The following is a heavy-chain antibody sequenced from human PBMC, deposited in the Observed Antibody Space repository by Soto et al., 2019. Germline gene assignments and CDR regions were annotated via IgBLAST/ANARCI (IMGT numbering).Heavy chain of an antibody. J-gene: IGHJ6*02. D-gene: IGHD2-15*01. CDR2: ISYDGSSK. CDR3: AKLGGVYYYYGMDV. V-gene: IGHV3-30*18. Sequence: ALRLSCAASGFTFSSYGMHWVRQAPGKGLEWVAVISYDGSSKYYADSVKGRFTISRDNSKNTLYLQMNSLRAEDTAVYYCAKLGGVYYYYGMDVWGQGTTVTVSS. CDR1: GFTFSSYG.